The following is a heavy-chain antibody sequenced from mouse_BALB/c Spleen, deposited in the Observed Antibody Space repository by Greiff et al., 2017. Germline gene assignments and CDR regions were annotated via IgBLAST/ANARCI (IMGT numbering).Heavy chain of an antibody. CDR1: GYTFTDYN. V-gene: IGHV1S29*02. J-gene: IGHJ4*01. CDR3: AHLFFYAMDY. CDR2: IYPYNGGT. Sequence: EVQLQQSGPELVKPGASVKISCKASGYTFTDYNMHWVKQSHGKSLEWIGYIYPYNGGTGYNQKFKSKATLTVDNSSSTAYMELRSPTSEDSAVYYCAHLFFYAMDYWGQGTSVTVSS. D-gene: IGHD2-3*01.